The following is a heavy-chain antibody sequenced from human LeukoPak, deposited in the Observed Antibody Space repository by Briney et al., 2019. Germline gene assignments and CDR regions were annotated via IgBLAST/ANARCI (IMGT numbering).Heavy chain of an antibody. J-gene: IGHJ4*02. CDR2: ASSGGTTM. CDR1: GFTLSTYS. CDR3: AREGYYSDTSGYYKMNDY. V-gene: IGHV3-48*01. D-gene: IGHD3-22*01. Sequence: GGSLRLSCAASGFTLSTYSMNWVRQAPGKGLEWLSHASSGGTTMYYADSARGRFTISRDNSKNSLYLQMNSLRAEDTAVYYCAREGYYSDTSGYYKMNDYWGQGTLVTVSS.